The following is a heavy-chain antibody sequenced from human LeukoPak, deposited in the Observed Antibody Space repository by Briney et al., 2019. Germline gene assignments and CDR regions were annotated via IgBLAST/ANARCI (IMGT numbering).Heavy chain of an antibody. Sequence: SETLSLTCTVSGGSISSYYWSWIRQPAGKGLQWIGRIHTSGSTDYNPSLGSRATMSVDTSKNQFSLKLSSVTAADTAVYYCAREGSMTARPFVSIDYWGQGTLVTVSS. CDR2: IHTSGST. D-gene: IGHD6-6*01. J-gene: IGHJ4*02. CDR1: GGSISSYY. V-gene: IGHV4-4*07. CDR3: AREGSMTARPFVSIDY.